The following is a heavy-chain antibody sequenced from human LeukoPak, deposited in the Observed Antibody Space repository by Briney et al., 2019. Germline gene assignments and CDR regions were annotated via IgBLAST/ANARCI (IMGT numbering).Heavy chain of an antibody. Sequence: ASVKVSCKASGYTFTGYCMHWVRQAPGQGLEWMGWINPNSGGTNYAQKFQGRVTMTRDTSISTAYMELSRLRSDDTAVYYCATSNPIAAAGRDNWFDPWGQGTLVTVSS. V-gene: IGHV1-2*02. D-gene: IGHD6-13*01. CDR3: ATSNPIAAAGRDNWFDP. CDR1: GYTFTGYC. CDR2: INPNSGGT. J-gene: IGHJ5*02.